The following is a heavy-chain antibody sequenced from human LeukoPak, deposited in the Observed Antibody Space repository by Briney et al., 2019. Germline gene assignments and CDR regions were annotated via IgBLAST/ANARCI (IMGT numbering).Heavy chain of an antibody. Sequence: GGSLRLSCAASGFTFSSYGMSWVRQAPGKGLEWVSAISGSGGSTYYADSVKGRFTISRDNSKNTLYLQMNSLRAEDTAVYYCARAPRPYGAGYMDVWGKGTTVTISS. J-gene: IGHJ6*03. CDR2: ISGSGGST. CDR1: GFTFSSYG. V-gene: IGHV3-23*01. D-gene: IGHD4-17*01. CDR3: ARAPRPYGAGYMDV.